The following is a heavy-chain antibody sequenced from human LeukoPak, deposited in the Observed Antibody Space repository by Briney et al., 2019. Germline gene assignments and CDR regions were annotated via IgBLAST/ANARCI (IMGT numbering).Heavy chain of an antibody. V-gene: IGHV3-53*01. CDR1: GGSFSGYY. Sequence: ETLSLTCAVYGGSFSGYYWSWVRQAPGKGLEWVSVIYSGGSTYYADSVKGRFTISRDNSKNTLYLQMNSLRAEDTAVYYCARVRSGYLYYYYGMDVWGQGTTVTVSS. J-gene: IGHJ6*02. CDR2: IYSGGST. D-gene: IGHD5-12*01. CDR3: ARVRSGYLYYYYGMDV.